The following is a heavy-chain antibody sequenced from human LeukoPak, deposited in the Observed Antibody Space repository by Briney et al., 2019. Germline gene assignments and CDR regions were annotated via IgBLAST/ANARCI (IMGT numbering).Heavy chain of an antibody. CDR1: GGTFSSYA. D-gene: IGHD5-24*01. Sequence: ASVKVSCKASGGTFSSYAIIWVRQAPGQGLEWMGMINPSGGSTNYAQKFQGRVTVTRDTSTNTVYMDLSSLTSDDTAVYYCARERDGGAPDYWGQGTLVIVSS. J-gene: IGHJ4*02. CDR2: INPSGGST. CDR3: ARERDGGAPDY. V-gene: IGHV1-46*01.